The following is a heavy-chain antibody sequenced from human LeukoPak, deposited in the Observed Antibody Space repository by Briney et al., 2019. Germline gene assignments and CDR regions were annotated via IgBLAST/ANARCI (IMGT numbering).Heavy chain of an antibody. Sequence: GGSLRLSCVASGITFSNYAVSWVRQAPEKGLDWVSVISGSAHKIRYADSVKGRFTISRDNSENIVYLQMNNLRVEDTAVYYCAGRPTGYSSGYIHWGQGTLVTVYS. J-gene: IGHJ4*02. CDR1: GITFSNYA. D-gene: IGHD5-18*01. CDR2: ISGSAHKI. CDR3: AGRPTGYSSGYIH. V-gene: IGHV3-23*01.